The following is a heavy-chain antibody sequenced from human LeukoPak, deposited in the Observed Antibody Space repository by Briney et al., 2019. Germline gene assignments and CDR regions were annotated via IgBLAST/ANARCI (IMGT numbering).Heavy chain of an antibody. CDR2: ISGSGGST. V-gene: IGHV3-23*01. J-gene: IGHJ4*02. CDR1: GFTFSSYG. CDR3: AKDIAEVVVTANFDY. D-gene: IGHD2-21*02. Sequence: GGSLRLSCAASGFTFSSYGMSWVRQAPGKGLEWVSAISGSGGSTYYADSVKGRFTISRDNAKNSLYLQMNSLRAEDTALYYCAKDIAEVVVTANFDYWGQGTLVTVSS.